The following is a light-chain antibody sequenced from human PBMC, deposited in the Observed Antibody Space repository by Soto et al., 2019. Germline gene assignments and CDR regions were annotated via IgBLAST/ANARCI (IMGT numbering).Light chain of an antibody. CDR2: EVS. Sequence: QSALTQPASVSGSPGQSITISCTGTSRDVGGYNYVSWYQQHPGKAPKLMIYEVSNRPSGVSNRFSGSKSGNTAALTISGLQAEDEADYYGSSYTSSSTPFVFGTGTKLAVL. V-gene: IGLV2-14*01. CDR3: SSYTSSSTPFV. CDR1: SRDVGGYNY. J-gene: IGLJ1*01.